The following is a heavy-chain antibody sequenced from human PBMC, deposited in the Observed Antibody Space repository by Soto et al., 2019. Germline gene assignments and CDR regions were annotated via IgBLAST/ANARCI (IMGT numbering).Heavy chain of an antibody. J-gene: IGHJ6*02. CDR2: ISSSGVSTI. D-gene: IGHD3-9*01. CDR3: ARDRLSPYDILAGYRFYGMDV. CDR1: GFTISTYE. V-gene: IGHV3-48*03. Sequence: EVQLVESGGGLVQPGGSLRLSCTASGFTISTYEMNWVRQAPGKGLEWVSYISSSGVSTIYYADSVKGRFAISRDNAKNSLYLQMNSLRAEDTAVYYCARDRLSPYDILAGYRFYGMDVWGQGTTVTVSS.